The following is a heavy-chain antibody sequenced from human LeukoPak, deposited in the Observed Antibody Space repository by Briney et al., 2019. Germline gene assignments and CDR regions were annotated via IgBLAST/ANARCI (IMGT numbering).Heavy chain of an antibody. V-gene: IGHV4-34*01. J-gene: IGHJ6*03. CDR2: INHSGST. CDR1: GGSFSGYY. D-gene: IGHD2-15*01. Sequence: TSETLSLTCAVYGGSFSGYYWSWIRQPPGKGLEWIGEINHSGSTNYNPSLKSRVTISVDTSKNQFSLKLSSVTAADTAVYYCARVVPQHIVVVVAATGGYYYMDVWGKGTTVTVSS. CDR3: ARVVPQHIVVVVAATGGYYYMDV.